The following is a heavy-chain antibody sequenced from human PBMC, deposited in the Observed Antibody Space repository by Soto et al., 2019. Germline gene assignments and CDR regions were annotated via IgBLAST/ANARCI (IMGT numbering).Heavy chain of an antibody. Sequence: QVRLVQSGAEVKKPGSAVKVSCNASGDLFSRNAFNWVRQAPGQGLEWMGRIIPVFGSTIYEQKFQGRLTITADESTQTPYLELTRLTSYATAMYFCARDRHDFGDYIRQPDWGQGTLVTVSS. CDR3: ARDRHDFGDYIRQPD. CDR1: GDLFSRNA. V-gene: IGHV1-69*01. D-gene: IGHD4-17*01. CDR2: IIPVFGST. J-gene: IGHJ4*02.